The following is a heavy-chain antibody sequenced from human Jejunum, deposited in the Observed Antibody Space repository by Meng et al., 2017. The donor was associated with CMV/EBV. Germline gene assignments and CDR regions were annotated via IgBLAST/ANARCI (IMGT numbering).Heavy chain of an antibody. J-gene: IGHJ3*01. V-gene: IGHV1-2*02. CDR2: INPDSGDT. D-gene: IGHD3-10*01. CDR1: STGFY. CDR3: ARENYYGSASYYRDAFDL. Sequence: STGFYIHWVREAPGQGLEWMGWINPDSGDTTFAQKFQGRVSMTRDTSSRTAYMDLSRLRSDDTAVYFCARENYYGSASYYRDAFDLWGQGTMVTVSS.